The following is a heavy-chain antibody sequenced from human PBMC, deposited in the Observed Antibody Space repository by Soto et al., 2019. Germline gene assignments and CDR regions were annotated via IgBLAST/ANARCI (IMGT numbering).Heavy chain of an antibody. CDR1: GGSISSYY. CDR3: AREVVAGTHFDY. D-gene: IGHD6-19*01. J-gene: IGHJ4*02. Sequence: LSLTCTVSGGSISSYYWSWIRQPPGKGLEWIGYIYYSGSTNYNPSLKSRVTISVDTSKNQFSLKLSSVTAADTAVYYCAREVVAGTHFDYWGQGTLVTVSS. CDR2: IYYSGST. V-gene: IGHV4-59*01.